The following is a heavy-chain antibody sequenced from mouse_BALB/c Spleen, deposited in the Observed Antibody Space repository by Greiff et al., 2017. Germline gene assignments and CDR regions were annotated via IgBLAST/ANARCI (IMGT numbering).Heavy chain of an antibody. CDR1: GFTFSSYG. V-gene: IGHV5-6*02. CDR2: ISSGGSYT. Sequence: DVMLVESGGDLVKPGGSLKLSCAASGFTFSSYGMSWVRQTPDKRLEWVATISSGGSYTYYPDSVKGRFTISRDNAKNTLYLQMSSLKSEDTAMYYCARHEPSYWYFDVWGAGTTVTVSS. D-gene: IGHD6-1*01. CDR3: ARHEPSYWYFDV. J-gene: IGHJ1*01.